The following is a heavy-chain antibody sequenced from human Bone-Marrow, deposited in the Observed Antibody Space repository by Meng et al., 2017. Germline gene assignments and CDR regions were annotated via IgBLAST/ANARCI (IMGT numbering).Heavy chain of an antibody. CDR3: ARDYANKVDY. CDR1: GYTFSSSG. D-gene: IGHD2-2*01. V-gene: IGHV1-18*01. Sequence: QVQLVQSAAGMQKTVASVKVSCKASGYTFSSSGISWVRQAPRQGLEWMGWISAYNGDTKYAPELQGRVSMTTDTSTYTAYMELRSLRSDDTAIYYCARDYANKVDYWGQGTLVTVSS. J-gene: IGHJ4*02. CDR2: ISAYNGDT.